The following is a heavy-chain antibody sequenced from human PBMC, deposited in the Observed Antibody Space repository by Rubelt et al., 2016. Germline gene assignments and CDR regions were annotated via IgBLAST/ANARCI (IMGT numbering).Heavy chain of an antibody. D-gene: IGHD6-19*01. V-gene: IGHV3-30*02. CDR2: IRYDGSNK. Sequence: QVQLVESGGGVVQPGRSLRLSCAASGFTFSSYAMHWVRQAPGKGLEWVAFIRYDGSNKYYVDSVKGRFTISRDNSKNTLYLQMNSLRAEDTAVYYCARDPVGWRNYYGMDVWGQGTTVTVSS. CDR1: GFTFSSYA. J-gene: IGHJ6*02. CDR3: ARDPVGWRNYYGMDV.